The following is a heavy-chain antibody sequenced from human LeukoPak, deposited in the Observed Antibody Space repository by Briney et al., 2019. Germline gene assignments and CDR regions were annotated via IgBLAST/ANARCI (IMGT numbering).Heavy chain of an antibody. D-gene: IGHD7-27*01. CDR3: ARDAPNWDDAFDI. CDR2: IHHSGST. Sequence: TSQTLSLTCAVSGGSISSGGYSWSWIRQPPGKGLEWIGYIHHSGSTYYNPSLKSRVTISVDRSKNQFSLKLSSVTAADTAVYYCARDAPNWDDAFDIWGQGTMVTVSS. J-gene: IGHJ3*02. V-gene: IGHV4-30-2*01. CDR1: GGSISSGGYS.